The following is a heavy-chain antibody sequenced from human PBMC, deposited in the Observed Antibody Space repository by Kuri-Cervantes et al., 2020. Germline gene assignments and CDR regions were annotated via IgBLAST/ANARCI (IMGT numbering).Heavy chain of an antibody. V-gene: IGHV3-48*03. D-gene: IGHD3/OR15-3a*01. CDR2: ISSSGSTI. J-gene: IGHJ4*02. CDR3: ARDRYDFWSGYYQKPGVFDY. CDR1: GFTFSSYE. Sequence: SLKISCAASGFTFSSYEMNWVRQAPGKGLEWVSYISSSGSTIYYADSVKGRFTISRDNAKNSLYLQMNSLRAEDTAVYYCARDRYDFWSGYYQKPGVFDYWGQGTLVTVSS.